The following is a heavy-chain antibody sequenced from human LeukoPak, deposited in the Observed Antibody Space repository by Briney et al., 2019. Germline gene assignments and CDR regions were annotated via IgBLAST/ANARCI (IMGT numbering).Heavy chain of an antibody. CDR1: GYTFTSYG. J-gene: IGHJ5*02. Sequence: ASVKVSCKASGYTFTSYGISWVRQAPGQGLEWMGWISAYNGNTNYAQKLRGRVTMTTDTSTSTAYMELRSLRSDDTAVYYCAVVGEWLLGSKDWFDPWGQGTLVTVSS. CDR3: AVVGEWLLGSKDWFDP. V-gene: IGHV1-18*01. CDR2: ISAYNGNT. D-gene: IGHD3-3*01.